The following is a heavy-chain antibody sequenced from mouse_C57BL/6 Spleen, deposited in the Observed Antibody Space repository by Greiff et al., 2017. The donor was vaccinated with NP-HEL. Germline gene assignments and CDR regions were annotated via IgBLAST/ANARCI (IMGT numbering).Heavy chain of an antibody. V-gene: IGHV1-58*01. D-gene: IGHD2-4*01. Sequence: EVQGVESGAELVRPGSSVKMSCKTSGYTFTSYGINWVKQRPGQGLEWIGYIYIGNGYTEYNEKFKGKATLTSDTSSSTAYMQLSSLTSEDSAIYFCARCDYDYDGNYFDYWGQGTTLTVSS. J-gene: IGHJ2*01. CDR1: GYTFTSYG. CDR2: IYIGNGYT. CDR3: ARCDYDYDGNYFDY.